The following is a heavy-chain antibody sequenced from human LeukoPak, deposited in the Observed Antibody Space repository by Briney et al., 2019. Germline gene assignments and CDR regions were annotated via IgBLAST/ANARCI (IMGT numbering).Heavy chain of an antibody. Sequence: SETLSLTCTVSGGSISSGGYYWSWIRQHPGKGLEWIGCIYYSGSTYYNPSLKSRVTISVDTSKNQFSLKLSSVTAADTAVYYCARARLGYCSGGSCYSTYYGMDVWGKGTTVTVSS. V-gene: IGHV4-31*03. CDR2: IYYSGST. D-gene: IGHD2-15*01. J-gene: IGHJ6*04. CDR1: GGSISSGGYY. CDR3: ARARLGYCSGGSCYSTYYGMDV.